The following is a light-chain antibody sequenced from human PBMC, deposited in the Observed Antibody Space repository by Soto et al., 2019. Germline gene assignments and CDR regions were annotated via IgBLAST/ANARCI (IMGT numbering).Light chain of an antibody. CDR1: SSDIGGYNY. CDR3: SSYTSSSTVI. V-gene: IGLV2-14*01. CDR2: DVR. J-gene: IGLJ2*01. Sequence: QSALTQPASMSGSPGQSITISCTGTSSDIGGYNYISWYQQLPGKAPKFIIYDVRNRPSGVSNRFSGSRSGNTASLTISGLHTEPKTNYNCSSYTSSSTVIFGGGTKLTVL.